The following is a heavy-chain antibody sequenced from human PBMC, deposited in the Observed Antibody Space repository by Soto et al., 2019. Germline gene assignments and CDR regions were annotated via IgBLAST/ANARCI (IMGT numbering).Heavy chain of an antibody. CDR2: TKPDETET. CDR1: GLAFSTYW. CDR3: ATIGDVTFHY. J-gene: IGHJ4*02. D-gene: IGHD4-4*01. V-gene: IGHV3-7*02. Sequence: EVQLVESGGGLVQHGGSLRLSCTTSGLAFSTYWMAWVRQAPGKGLEWVGNTKPDETETYYAGSVEGRFTISRDNAKSSLYLQMDSLRVEDTAVYYCATIGDVTFHYWGQGTPVTVSS.